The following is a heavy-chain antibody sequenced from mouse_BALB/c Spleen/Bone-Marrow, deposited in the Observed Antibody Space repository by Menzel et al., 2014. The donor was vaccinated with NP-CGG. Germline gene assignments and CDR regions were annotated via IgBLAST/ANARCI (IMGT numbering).Heavy chain of an antibody. D-gene: IGHD1-1*01. CDR1: GYTFTNYW. CDR3: ARHYYSSSDAMDY. V-gene: IGHV1S132*01. Sequence: LVESGAELVKPGASVKLSCKTSGYTFTNYWIQWVKQRPGQGLGWIGEIFPGTGTTYYNEKFKGKATLTIDTSSSTAYMQLSSLTSEDSAVYFCARHYYSSSDAMDYWGQGTSVTVSS. J-gene: IGHJ4*01. CDR2: IFPGTGTT.